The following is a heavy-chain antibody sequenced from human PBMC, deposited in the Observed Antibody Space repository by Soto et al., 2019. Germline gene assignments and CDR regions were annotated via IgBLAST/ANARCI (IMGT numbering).Heavy chain of an antibody. Sequence: GGSLRLSCAASGFTFSSYSMNWVRQAPGKGLEWVSSISSSSSYIYYADSVKGRFTISRDNAKNSLYLQMNSLRAEDTAVYYCGVELLLDAFDIWGQGTMVTVSS. D-gene: IGHD1-7*01. CDR1: GFTFSSYS. CDR2: ISSSSSYI. V-gene: IGHV3-21*01. J-gene: IGHJ3*02. CDR3: GVELLLDAFDI.